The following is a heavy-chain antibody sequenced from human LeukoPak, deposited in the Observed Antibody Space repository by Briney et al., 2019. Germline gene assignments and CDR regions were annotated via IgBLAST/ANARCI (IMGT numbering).Heavy chain of an antibody. V-gene: IGHV5-51*01. Sequence: GESLKISCKGSGYSFTSYWIGWVRQMPGKGLEWMGVIYPGDSDTRYSPSFQGQVTISAESISSAYLQWSNLKASDTAMHYCARLLGGGFDYWGQGTLVTVSS. CDR3: ARLLGGGFDY. J-gene: IGHJ4*02. CDR2: IYPGDSDT. CDR1: GYSFTSYW.